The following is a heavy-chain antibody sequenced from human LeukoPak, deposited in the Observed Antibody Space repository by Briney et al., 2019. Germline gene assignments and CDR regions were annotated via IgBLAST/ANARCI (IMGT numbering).Heavy chain of an antibody. CDR3: AKARYYYDGSGYSRYYYYGMDV. J-gene: IGHJ6*02. Sequence: TGGSLRLSCAASGFTFSTYAVNWVRQAPGKGLEWVSAISGSGGSTYYADSVKGRFTISRDNSKNTLYLQMNSLRAEDTAVYYCAKARYYYDGSGYSRYYYYGMDVWGQGTTVTVSS. V-gene: IGHV3-23*01. CDR1: GFTFSTYA. CDR2: ISGSGGST. D-gene: IGHD3-22*01.